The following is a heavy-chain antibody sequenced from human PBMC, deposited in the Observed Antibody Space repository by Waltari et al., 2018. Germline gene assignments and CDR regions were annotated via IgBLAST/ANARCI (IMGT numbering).Heavy chain of an antibody. CDR2: VNSDGSNT. CDR3: VAATPSSDK. Sequence: EVELVESGGGLVQPGGSLRLYCAVSGVGLRDRWMHWVRQTPEKGLVWVARVNSDGSNTAYADSVRGRFIISRDTARNTLFLQMSSVRVDDTALYYCVAATPSSDKWGQGTLVTVSS. CDR1: GVGLRDRW. V-gene: IGHV3-74*01. D-gene: IGHD6-19*01. J-gene: IGHJ4*02.